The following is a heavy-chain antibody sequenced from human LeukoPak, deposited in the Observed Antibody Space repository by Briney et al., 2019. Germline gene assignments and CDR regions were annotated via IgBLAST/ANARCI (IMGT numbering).Heavy chain of an antibody. CDR1: GFTFSSLTFSDYS. Sequence: GGSLRLSCAASGFTFSSLTFSDYSMTWVRQAPGKGLGWVSSISSSSSYIYYTDSVKGRFTISRDNAKNSLYLQMNSLRAEDTAVYYCARLCGGDCYDDYWGQGTLVTVSS. CDR3: ARLCGGDCYDDY. V-gene: IGHV3-21*01. CDR2: ISSSSSYI. J-gene: IGHJ4*02. D-gene: IGHD2-21*02.